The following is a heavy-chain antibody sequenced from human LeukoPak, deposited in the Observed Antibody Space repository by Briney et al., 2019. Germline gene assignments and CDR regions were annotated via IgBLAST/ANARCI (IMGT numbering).Heavy chain of an antibody. CDR2: INHSGST. Sequence: SETLSLTGAVYGGSFSGYYWIWIRQPPGKGLEWIGEINHSGSTNYNPSLKSRVTISVDTSKNQFSLKLSSVTAADTAVYYCARGRYDILTGYYSRPYGMDVWGQGTTVTVSS. V-gene: IGHV4-34*01. CDR1: GGSFSGYY. CDR3: ARGRYDILTGYYSRPYGMDV. D-gene: IGHD3-9*01. J-gene: IGHJ6*02.